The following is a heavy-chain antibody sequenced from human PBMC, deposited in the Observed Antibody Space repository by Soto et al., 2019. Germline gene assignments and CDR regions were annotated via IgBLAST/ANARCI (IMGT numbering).Heavy chain of an antibody. CDR2: ISSSGGT. J-gene: IGHJ4*02. CDR3: ARDYDSSGSTTGSFDF. D-gene: IGHD3-22*01. V-gene: IGHV4-4*08. CDR1: GDSISSYY. Sequence: KPSETLSLTCTVSGDSISSYYWSWIRQPPGKGLEWIGYISSSGGTNYNPSLKSRVTISVDTSKNQISLKLSSVTAADTAVYYCARDYDSSGSTTGSFDFWGQGTLVTVSS.